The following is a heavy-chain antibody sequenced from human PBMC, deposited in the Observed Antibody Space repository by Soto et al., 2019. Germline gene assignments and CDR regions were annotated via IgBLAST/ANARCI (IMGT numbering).Heavy chain of an antibody. CDR3: AKPPPPEILYSNYGYAFDI. Sequence: GGSLRLSCAASGFTFSSYAMSWVRQAPGKGLEWVSAISGSGGSTYYADSVKGRFTISRDNSKNTLYLQMNSLRAEDTAVYYCAKPPPPEILYSNYGYAFDIWGQGTMVTVSS. CDR1: GFTFSSYA. CDR2: ISGSGGST. V-gene: IGHV3-23*01. D-gene: IGHD4-4*01. J-gene: IGHJ3*02.